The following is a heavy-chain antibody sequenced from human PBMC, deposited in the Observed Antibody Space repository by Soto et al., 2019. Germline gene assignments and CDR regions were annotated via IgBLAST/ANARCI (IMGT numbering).Heavy chain of an antibody. J-gene: IGHJ4*02. D-gene: IGHD3-22*01. CDR3: ARNYYDSSGGFDY. V-gene: IGHV1-18*01. CDR1: GFTFSTYG. Sequence: ASVKGSRKASGFTFSTYGISWVRQAPGQGLEWMGWISAYNGNTNYAQKLQGRVTMTTDTSTSTAYMELRSLRSDDTAVYYCARNYYDSSGGFDYWGQGTLVTVSS. CDR2: ISAYNGNT.